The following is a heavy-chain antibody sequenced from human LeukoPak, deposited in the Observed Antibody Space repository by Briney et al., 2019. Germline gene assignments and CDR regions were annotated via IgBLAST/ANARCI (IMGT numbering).Heavy chain of an antibody. CDR2: INPNSGGT. CDR3: AREGAGLMAFDI. Sequence: GSVKVSCKASGGTFSSYAISWVRQAPGQGLEWMGRINPNSGGTNYAQKFQGRVTMTRDTSISTAYMELSRLRSDDTAVYYCAREGAGLMAFDIWGQGTMVTVSS. J-gene: IGHJ3*02. CDR1: GGTFSSYA. V-gene: IGHV1-2*06. D-gene: IGHD3-16*01.